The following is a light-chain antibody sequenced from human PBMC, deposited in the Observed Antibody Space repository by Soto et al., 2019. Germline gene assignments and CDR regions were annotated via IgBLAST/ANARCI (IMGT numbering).Light chain of an antibody. J-gene: IGKJ4*01. CDR3: QKYNSAPHT. CDR1: QGISNY. Sequence: IQRTQSPSSLSASVGDRVTITCRASQGISNYLAWYKQKPGKVPKLLIYAASTLQSGVPSRFSGSGSGTDFTLTISSLKPEDVETYYCQKYNSAPHTFGGGTKVDIK. CDR2: AAS. V-gene: IGKV1-27*01.